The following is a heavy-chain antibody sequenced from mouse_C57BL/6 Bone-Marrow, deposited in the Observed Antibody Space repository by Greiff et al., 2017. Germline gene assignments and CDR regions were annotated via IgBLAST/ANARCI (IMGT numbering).Heavy chain of an antibody. Sequence: EVKLLQSGGGLVQPGGSLKLSCAASGIAFSRYWMSWVRRAPGQGLEWIGEINPDSSTINYAPSLKDKFTISRDNATSPPYMQMSNVRSEDTTLFYCATVYGVYFLRYDYWGQGTTLTVSS. J-gene: IGHJ2*01. V-gene: IGHV4-1*01. D-gene: IGHD1-1*01. CDR3: ATVYGVYFLRYDY. CDR2: INPDSSTI. CDR1: GIAFSRYW.